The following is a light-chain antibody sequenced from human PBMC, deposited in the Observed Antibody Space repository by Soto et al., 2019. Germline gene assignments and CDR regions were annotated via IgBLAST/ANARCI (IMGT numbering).Light chain of an antibody. Sequence: EIVLTQSPATLSSSPGERATLSCRASQSIDTYLAWYQQKPGQAPRLLIYDASDRATGIPARFSGSGSGTAFTLTISGLEPDDFALYYCQQRYNWPLTFGGGTKVDIE. CDR2: DAS. CDR3: QQRYNWPLT. V-gene: IGKV3-11*01. CDR1: QSIDTY. J-gene: IGKJ4*01.